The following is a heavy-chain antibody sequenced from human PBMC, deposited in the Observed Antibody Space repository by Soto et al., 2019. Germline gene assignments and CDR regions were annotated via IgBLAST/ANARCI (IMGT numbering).Heavy chain of an antibody. CDR2: MNPNSGNT. J-gene: IGHJ6*03. Sequence: QVQLVQSGAEVKKPGASVKVSCKASGYTFTSYDINWVRQATGQGLEWMGWMNPNSGNTGYAQKFQGRVTMTRNTSISTDYMELSSMRSEDTAVYYCARYFHDYDFCNGYYTGGGYYYMDVWGKGTTVTVSS. V-gene: IGHV1-8*01. CDR3: ARYFHDYDFCNGYYTGGGYYYMDV. CDR1: GYTFTSYD. D-gene: IGHD3-3*01.